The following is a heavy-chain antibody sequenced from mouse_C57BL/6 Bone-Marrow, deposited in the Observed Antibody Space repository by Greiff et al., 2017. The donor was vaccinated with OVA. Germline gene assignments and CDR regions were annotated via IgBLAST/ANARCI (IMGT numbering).Heavy chain of an antibody. CDR1: GYTFTGYW. CDR3: ARGLGNYGSSFYWYFDV. D-gene: IGHD1-1*01. J-gene: IGHJ1*03. V-gene: IGHV1-9*01. CDR2: ILPGSGST. Sequence: VQLQQSGAELMKPGASVKLSCKATGYTFTGYWIEWVKQRPGHGLEWIGEILPGSGSTNYNEKFKGKATFTADTSSNTAYMQLSSLTTEDSAIYYCARGLGNYGSSFYWYFDVWGTGTTVTVAS.